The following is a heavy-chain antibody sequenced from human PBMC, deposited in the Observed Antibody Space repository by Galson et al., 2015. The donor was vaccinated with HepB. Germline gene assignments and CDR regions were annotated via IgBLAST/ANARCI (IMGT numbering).Heavy chain of an antibody. Sequence: SLRLSCAASGFTFSSYGMHWVRQAPGKGLEWVAVIWYDGSNKYYADSVKGRFTISRDNSKNTLYLQMNSLRAEDTAVYYCARGSECYYDSSGYYYCGEYFQHWGQGTLVTVSS. J-gene: IGHJ1*01. CDR1: GFTFSSYG. CDR3: ARGSECYYDSSGYYYCGEYFQH. CDR2: IWYDGSNK. V-gene: IGHV3-33*01. D-gene: IGHD3-22*01.